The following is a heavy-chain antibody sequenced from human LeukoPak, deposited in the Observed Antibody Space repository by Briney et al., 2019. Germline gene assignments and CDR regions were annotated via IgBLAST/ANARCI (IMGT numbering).Heavy chain of an antibody. CDR1: GFTFSSYG. J-gene: IGHJ4*02. Sequence: GGSLRLSCAASGFTFSSYGMHWVRQAPGKGLEWVAFIRYDGSNKYYADSVKGRFTISRDNSKNTLYLQMNGLRAEDTAVYYCAKDLFGYYGSGYQKELYPYYFDYWGQGTLVTVSS. D-gene: IGHD3-10*01. CDR3: AKDLFGYYGSGYQKELYPYYFDY. CDR2: IRYDGSNK. V-gene: IGHV3-30*02.